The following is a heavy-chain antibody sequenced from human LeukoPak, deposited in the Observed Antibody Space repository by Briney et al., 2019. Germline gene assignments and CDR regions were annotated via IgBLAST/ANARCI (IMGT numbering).Heavy chain of an antibody. CDR2: IYSGGST. J-gene: IGHJ4*02. V-gene: IGHV3-53*01. CDR3: AKDEVPAAPSGFDY. Sequence: GGSLRLFCAVSELTVTINYMSWVRQAPGKGLEWVSIIYSGGSTYYADSVKGRFTISRDDSKNTLYLQMNSLRAEDTAVYYCAKDEVPAAPSGFDYWGQGTLVTVSS. CDR1: ELTVTINY. D-gene: IGHD2-2*01.